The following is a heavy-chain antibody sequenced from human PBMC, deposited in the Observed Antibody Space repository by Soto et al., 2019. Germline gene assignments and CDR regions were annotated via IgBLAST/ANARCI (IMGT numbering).Heavy chain of an antibody. Sequence: SETLSLTCSVSSASLSSSTYYWSWIRQPPGRGPEWIGSIYYSGNTYYKPSLKSRVSISIDTSKNQFSLKLSSVTAADTAVYYCARDPGSGSYYGWFDPWGQGTLVTVSS. CDR3: ARDPGSGSYYGWFDP. J-gene: IGHJ5*02. CDR2: IYYSGNT. V-gene: IGHV4-39*07. D-gene: IGHD3-10*01. CDR1: SASLSSSTYY.